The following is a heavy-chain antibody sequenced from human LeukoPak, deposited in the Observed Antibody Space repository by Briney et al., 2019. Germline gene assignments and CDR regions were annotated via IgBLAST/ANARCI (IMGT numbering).Heavy chain of an antibody. CDR1: GFTFSSYT. D-gene: IGHD3-16*01. J-gene: IGHJ4*02. CDR3: AGRRVLDASFDY. V-gene: IGHV3-66*02. CDR2: IYSGDNT. Sequence: GGSLRLSCAASGFTFSSYTMNWVRQAPGKGLEWVSVIYSGDNTYYVESVKGRFTISRDNSKNTLFLQMNRLRAEDTAVYYCAGRRVLDASFDYWGQGTLVTVSS.